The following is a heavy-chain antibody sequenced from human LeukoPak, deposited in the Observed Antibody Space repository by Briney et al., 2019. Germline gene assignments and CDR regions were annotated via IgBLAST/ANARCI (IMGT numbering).Heavy chain of an antibody. V-gene: IGHV4-30-2*01. CDR2: LYHSGTT. D-gene: IGHD4-17*01. CDR1: GGSISSGGYS. Sequence: SQTLSLTCAVSGGSISSGGYSWSWIRQPPGKGLEWIGYLYHSGTTYYHPSLKSRVTISVDRSKNQFSLKLSSVTAADTAVYYCARGPSYGARPYYFDYWGQGTLVTVSS. J-gene: IGHJ4*02. CDR3: ARGPSYGARPYYFDY.